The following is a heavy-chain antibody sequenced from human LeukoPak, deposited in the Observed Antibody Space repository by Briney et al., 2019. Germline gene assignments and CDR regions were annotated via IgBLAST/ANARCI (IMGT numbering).Heavy chain of an antibody. CDR3: ARDHPSSTTVVTPVVGFDY. Sequence: GALVKVSCKASGYTFTGYYMHWVRQAPGQGLEWMGWINPNSGGTNYAQKFQGRVTMTRDTSISTAYMELSRLRSEDTAVYYCARDHPSSTTVVTPVVGFDYWGQGTLVTVSS. V-gene: IGHV1-2*02. CDR1: GYTFTGYY. CDR2: INPNSGGT. D-gene: IGHD4-23*01. J-gene: IGHJ4*02.